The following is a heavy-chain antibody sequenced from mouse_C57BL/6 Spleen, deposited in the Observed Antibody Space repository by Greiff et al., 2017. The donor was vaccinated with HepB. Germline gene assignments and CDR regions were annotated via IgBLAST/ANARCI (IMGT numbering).Heavy chain of an antibody. V-gene: IGHV1-80*01. Sequence: QVQLKQSGAELVKPGASVKISCKASGYAFSSYWMNWVKQRPGKGLEWIGQIYPGDGDTNYNGKFKGKATLTADKSSSTAYMQLSSLTSEDSAVYFCASDGCYGAIDYWGQGTSVTVSS. CDR2: IYPGDGDT. D-gene: IGHD2-3*01. J-gene: IGHJ4*01. CDR1: GYAFSSYW. CDR3: ASDGCYGAIDY.